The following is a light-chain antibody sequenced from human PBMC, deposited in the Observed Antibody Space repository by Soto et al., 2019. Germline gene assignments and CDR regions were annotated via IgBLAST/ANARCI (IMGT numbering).Light chain of an antibody. CDR3: ASWDDSLISFV. Sequence: QSVLTQPPSASGTTGQRVTISCSGRTSNIGRNSVFWYQHLPGRAPKLLTYDSDRFSVSRSGTSASLAIGGLRSEDEADYYCASWDDSLISFVFGGGTKLTVL. CDR1: TSNIGRNS. J-gene: IGLJ2*01. V-gene: IGLV1-47*01.